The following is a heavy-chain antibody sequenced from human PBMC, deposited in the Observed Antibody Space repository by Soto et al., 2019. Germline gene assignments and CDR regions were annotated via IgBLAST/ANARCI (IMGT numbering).Heavy chain of an antibody. V-gene: IGHV3-23*01. CDR3: AKDQDVRMVGPFDY. D-gene: IGHD2-15*01. CDR2: ISGSGGST. J-gene: IGHJ4*02. CDR1: GFTSSSYA. Sequence: EVQLLESGGGLVQPGGSLRLSCAASGFTSSSYAMSRVRQAPGKGLEWVSGISGSGGSTNYADSVKGRFTISRDNSKNTLYLQMNSLRAEDTGVYYCAKDQDVRMVGPFDYWGQGTLVTVSS.